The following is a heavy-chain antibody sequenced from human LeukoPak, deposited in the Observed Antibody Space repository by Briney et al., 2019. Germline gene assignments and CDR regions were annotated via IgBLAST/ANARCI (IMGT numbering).Heavy chain of an antibody. CDR2: IYSGGST. CDR3: AREVDNWFDA. J-gene: IGHJ5*02. D-gene: IGHD5-12*01. Sequence: PGGSLRLSCAASGFTVSSNYMSWVRQAPGKGLEGVSVIYSGGSTYYADSVKGRFTISRDNSKNTVYLQMNSLRVEDTAVYYCAREVDNWFDAWGQGTLVTVSS. CDR1: GFTVSSNY. V-gene: IGHV3-53*01.